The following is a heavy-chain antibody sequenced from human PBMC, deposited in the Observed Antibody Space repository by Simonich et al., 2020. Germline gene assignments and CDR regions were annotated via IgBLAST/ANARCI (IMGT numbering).Heavy chain of an antibody. CDR2: INPNSGGT. J-gene: IGHJ6*03. Sequence: QVQLVQSGAEVKKPGASVKVSCKASGYTFTGYYMPWVRQAPGQGLEWMGCINPNSGGTKYAQKFQGRVTMTRDTSISTAYMELSRLRSDDTAVYYCARGALTGDYYYMDVWGKGTTVTVSS. V-gene: IGHV1-2*02. D-gene: IGHD7-27*01. CDR1: GYTFTGYY. CDR3: ARGALTGDYYYMDV.